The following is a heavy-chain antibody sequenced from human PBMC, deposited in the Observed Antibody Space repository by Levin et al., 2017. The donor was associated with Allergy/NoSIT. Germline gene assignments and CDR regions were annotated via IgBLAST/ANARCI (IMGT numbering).Heavy chain of an antibody. D-gene: IGHD2-15*01. Sequence: GGSLRLSCAASGFTFNNYAIIWVRQAPGKGLEWVSTISASGDFIYYPDSVKGRFTVSRDNSKNTLYLQMSSLRAEDTAVYYCAKGPVGILYYMDVWGKGTTVTVSS. CDR3: AKGPVGILYYMDV. J-gene: IGHJ6*03. CDR2: ISASGDFI. V-gene: IGHV3-23*01. CDR1: GFTFNNYA.